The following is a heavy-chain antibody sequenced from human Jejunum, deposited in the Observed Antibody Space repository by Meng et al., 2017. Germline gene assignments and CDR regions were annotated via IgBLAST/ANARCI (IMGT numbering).Heavy chain of an antibody. D-gene: IGHD2/OR15-2a*01. V-gene: IGHV4-39*07. CDR3: AGTDYCTSNTCYDGAIDC. Sequence: SETLSLTCTVSGGSISTSRSHWVWIRQPPGKGLEWVGSTYYSVTTSYNPSLKSRVTISEDTSKNQFSLRLTSVTAADTDVYYCAGTDYCTSNTCYDGAIDCWGQGTLVTVSS. J-gene: IGHJ4*02. CDR1: GGSISTSRSH. CDR2: TYYSVTT.